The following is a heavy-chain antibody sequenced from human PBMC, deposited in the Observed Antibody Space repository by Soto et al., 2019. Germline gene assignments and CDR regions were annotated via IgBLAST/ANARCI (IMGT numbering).Heavy chain of an antibody. Sequence: QVQLQQWGAGLLKPSETLSLTCAVYGGSFSGYYWSWIRQPPGKGLEWIGEINHSGSTNYNPSRKRRVTISVDTSTNQFSLKLSSVTAADTAVYYCARGVVVVAATVYYYGMDVWGQGTTVTVSS. CDR2: INHSGST. CDR1: GGSFSGYY. D-gene: IGHD2-15*01. J-gene: IGHJ6*02. CDR3: ARGVVVVAATVYYYGMDV. V-gene: IGHV4-34*01.